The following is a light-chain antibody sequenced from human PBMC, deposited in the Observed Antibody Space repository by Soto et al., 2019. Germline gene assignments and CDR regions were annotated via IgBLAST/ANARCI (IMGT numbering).Light chain of an antibody. CDR2: WAS. CDR3: QHYYSDPPWT. Sequence: DIVMTQSPDSLAVSLGERATINCRSSQSVLYSFNNKNYLGWYQQKPGQAPKLLIYWASTRESGVPDRFSGSGSGTDFNLTISSLQAEDVAVYYCQHYYSDPPWTFGQGTKVEIK. V-gene: IGKV4-1*01. J-gene: IGKJ1*01. CDR1: QSVLYSFNNKNY.